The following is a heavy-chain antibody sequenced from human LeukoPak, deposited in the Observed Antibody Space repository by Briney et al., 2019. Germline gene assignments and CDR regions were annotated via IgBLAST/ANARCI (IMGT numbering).Heavy chain of an antibody. D-gene: IGHD6-13*01. CDR3: AKDMGLICSSRGAFDI. CDR1: GGSISSYY. CDR2: VYTSGST. V-gene: IGHV4-4*07. J-gene: IGHJ3*02. Sequence: PSETLSLTCTVSGGSISSYYWSWIRQPAGKGLEWIGRVYTSGSTNYNPSLKSRVTMSVDTSKNQCSLKLSSVTAADTAVYYCAKDMGLICSSRGAFDIWGQGTMVTVSS.